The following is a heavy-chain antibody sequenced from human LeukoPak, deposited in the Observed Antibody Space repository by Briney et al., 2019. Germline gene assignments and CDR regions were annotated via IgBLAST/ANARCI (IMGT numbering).Heavy chain of an antibody. CDR2: IYYTGNT. J-gene: IGHJ4*02. D-gene: IGHD6-6*01. CDR3: ARHSSHEYSRPHFDS. CDR1: GGSISSYY. V-gene: IGHV4-59*08. Sequence: SETLSLTCNVSGGSISSYYWSWIRQSLGKGLEWIGYIYYTGNTNYNPSLKSRVTMSVDTSKNQFSLKVISVTAADTAVYYCARHSSHEYSRPHFDSWGQGTLVTVSS.